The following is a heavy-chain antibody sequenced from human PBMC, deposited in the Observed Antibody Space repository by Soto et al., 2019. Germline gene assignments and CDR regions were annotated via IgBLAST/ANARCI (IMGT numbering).Heavy chain of an antibody. V-gene: IGHV1-18*01. J-gene: IGHJ4*02. CDR1: GYGFTTSG. D-gene: IGHD1-1*01. CDR2: ISAHNGHT. Sequence: QVHLVQSGAEVKKPGASVQVSCQGSGYGFTTSGITWVRQAPGQGLEWMAWISAHNGHTNYAQKLQGRVTVTSDTSTSTAYMELRSLRSDDTAVYYCARGRYGDYWGQGALVTVSS. CDR3: ARGRYGDY.